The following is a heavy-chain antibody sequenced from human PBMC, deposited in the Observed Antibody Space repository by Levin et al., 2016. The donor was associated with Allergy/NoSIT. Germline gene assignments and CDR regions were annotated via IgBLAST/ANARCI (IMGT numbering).Heavy chain of an antibody. V-gene: IGHV4-34*01. CDR2: INHSGST. J-gene: IGHJ6*03. Sequence: WIRQSPGKGLEWIGEINHSGSTNYNPSLKSRVTISVDTSKNQFSLKLSSVTAADTAVYYCARVRGHCSSTSCSYYYMDVWGKGTTVTVSS. CDR3: ARVRGHCSSTSCSYYYMDV. D-gene: IGHD2-2*01.